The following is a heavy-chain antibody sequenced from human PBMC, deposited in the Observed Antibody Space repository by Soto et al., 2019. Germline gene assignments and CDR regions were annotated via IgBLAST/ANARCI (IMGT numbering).Heavy chain of an antibody. CDR1: GFTFSNYA. CDR2: INIGGDTT. Sequence: EVQLLESGGGLVQPGGSLRLCCGVSGFTFSNYAMSWVRQAPGKGLEWVSAINIGGDTTYYADSVKGRFTMSRDNSKNTLYLQMNSLRAEVTAVYYCAKLLVTQMPYYYYGLDVWGQGTTVTVSS. J-gene: IGHJ6*02. D-gene: IGHD3-16*01. CDR3: AKLLVTQMPYYYYGLDV. V-gene: IGHV3-23*01.